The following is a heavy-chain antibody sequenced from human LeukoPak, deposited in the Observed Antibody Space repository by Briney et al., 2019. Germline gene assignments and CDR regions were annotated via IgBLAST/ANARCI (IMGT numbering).Heavy chain of an antibody. Sequence: GASVKVSCKASGGTFSSYAISWVRQAPGQGLDWMGGIIPIFGTANYAQKFQGRVTITADKSTSTAYMELSSLRSEDTAVYYCARDLVGPYYYDSSGYRHAFDIWGQGTMVTVSS. CDR2: IIPIFGTA. J-gene: IGHJ3*02. V-gene: IGHV1-69*06. CDR1: GGTFSSYA. CDR3: ARDLVGPYYYDSSGYRHAFDI. D-gene: IGHD3-22*01.